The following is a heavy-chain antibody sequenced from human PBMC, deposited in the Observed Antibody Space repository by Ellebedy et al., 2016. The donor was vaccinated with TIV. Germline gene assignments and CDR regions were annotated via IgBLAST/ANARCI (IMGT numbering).Heavy chain of an antibody. CDR2: SSSDGRST. V-gene: IGHV3-74*01. J-gene: IGHJ6*02. Sequence: PGGSLRLSCAASGLTFSNYWMHWVRQGPGKGLVWVSRSSSDGRSTSYADSVKGRFTISRDNAKNTLYLQMNSLRAEDTAVYYCARVEVGRSGPSNGMDVWGQGTTVTVSS. D-gene: IGHD6-19*01. CDR1: GLTFSNYW. CDR3: ARVEVGRSGPSNGMDV.